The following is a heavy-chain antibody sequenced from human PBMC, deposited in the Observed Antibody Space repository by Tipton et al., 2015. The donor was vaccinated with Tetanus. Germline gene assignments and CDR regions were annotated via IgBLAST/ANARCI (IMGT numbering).Heavy chain of an antibody. D-gene: IGHD3-22*01. V-gene: IGHV4-39*01. J-gene: IGHJ1*01. CDR2: IYYSGST. CDR1: GSSITSTTHY. Sequence: LRLSCTVSGSSITSTTHYWGWIRQAPGKGLEWIGIIYYSGSTYHNASLRSRVTISVDTSKNQFSLQLRSVTAADTAVYYCARQDTLNYYYVGYFHDWGQGTLVTVSS. CDR3: ARQDTLNYYYVGYFHD.